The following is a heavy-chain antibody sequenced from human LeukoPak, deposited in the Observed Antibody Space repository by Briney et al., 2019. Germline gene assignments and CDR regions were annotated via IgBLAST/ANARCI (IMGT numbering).Heavy chain of an antibody. V-gene: IGHV4-59*01. J-gene: IGHJ4*02. Sequence: SETLSLTCTVSGGSISSYYWSWIRQPPGKGLEWIRYIYYSGGTNYNPSLKSRVTISVDTSKNQFSLKLSSVTAADTAVYYCARTDYDILTGYLPFDYWGQGTLVTVSS. D-gene: IGHD3-9*01. CDR1: GGSISSYY. CDR2: IYYSGGT. CDR3: ARTDYDILTGYLPFDY.